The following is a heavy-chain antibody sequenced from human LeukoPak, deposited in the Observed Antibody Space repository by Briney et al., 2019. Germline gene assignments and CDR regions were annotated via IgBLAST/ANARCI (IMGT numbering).Heavy chain of an antibody. CDR1: GFTFSNYG. CDR2: IRYDGSNK. V-gene: IGHV3-30*02. CDR3: AKSYCSGGSCFSGY. Sequence: GGSLRLSCAASGFTFSNYGMHWVRQAPGKGLEWVALIRYDGSNKYYADSVKGQFTISRDNSKNTLYLQMNSLRAEDTAVYYCAKSYCSGGSCFSGYWGQGTLVTVSS. J-gene: IGHJ4*02. D-gene: IGHD2-15*01.